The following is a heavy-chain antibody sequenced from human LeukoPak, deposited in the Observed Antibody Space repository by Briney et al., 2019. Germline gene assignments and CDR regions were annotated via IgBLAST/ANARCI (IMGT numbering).Heavy chain of an antibody. J-gene: IGHJ4*02. CDR2: ISSSGSTI. CDR3: AGDTALFDY. Sequence: GGSLRLSCAASGFIFSSYEMNWVRQAPGKGLEWASYISSSGSTIYYADSVKGRFTISRDNAKNSLYLQMNSLRAEDTAIYYCAGDTALFDYWGQGTLVTVSS. V-gene: IGHV3-48*03. CDR1: GFIFSSYE. D-gene: IGHD5-18*01.